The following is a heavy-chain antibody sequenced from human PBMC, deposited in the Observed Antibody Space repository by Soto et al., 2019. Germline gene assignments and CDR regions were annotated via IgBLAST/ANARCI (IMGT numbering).Heavy chain of an antibody. V-gene: IGHV1-69*02. CDR1: GGTFSSYS. CDR2: VIHILGMA. J-gene: IGHJ5*02. Sequence: QVQLVQSGAEVKKPGSSVKVSCEASGGTFSSYSFSWVRQAPGQGLEWMGRVIHILGMANYAQKFQGRVTSTADKSTSSVYMELSSLRSEDTAVYYCARGGAVVVPGAVDRHNWFDPWGQGTLVTVSS. D-gene: IGHD2-2*01. CDR3: ARGGAVVVPGAVDRHNWFDP.